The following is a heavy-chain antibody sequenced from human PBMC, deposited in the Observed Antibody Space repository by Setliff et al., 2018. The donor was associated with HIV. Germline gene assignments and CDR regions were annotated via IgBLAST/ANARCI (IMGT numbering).Heavy chain of an antibody. CDR1: GGSVGSGSYY. V-gene: IGHV4-61*01. J-gene: IGHJ4*02. CDR2: IYYSGNT. D-gene: IGHD4-17*01. CDR3: ARDPPGYGDSNDF. Sequence: SETLSLTCTVSGGSVGSGSYYWSWIRQPPGKGLEWIGYIYYSGNTNYNPSLKSRVTLSIDASKNQFSLNLHSVTAADTAVYYCARDPPGYGDSNDFWGQGTLVTVSS.